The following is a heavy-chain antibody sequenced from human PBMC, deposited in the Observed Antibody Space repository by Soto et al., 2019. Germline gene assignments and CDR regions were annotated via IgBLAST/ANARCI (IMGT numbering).Heavy chain of an antibody. CDR2: IIPIFGTA. CDR3: ARDSTTVVTLPYYYYYGMDV. D-gene: IGHD4-17*01. V-gene: IGHV1-69*01. J-gene: IGHJ6*02. Sequence: QVQLVQSGAEVKKPGSSVKVSCKASGGTFSSYAISWVRQAPGQGLEWMGGIIPIFGTANYAQKFQGRVTIPADESTSTAYMELSSLRSEDTAVYYCARDSTTVVTLPYYYYYGMDVWGQGTTFTVSS. CDR1: GGTFSSYA.